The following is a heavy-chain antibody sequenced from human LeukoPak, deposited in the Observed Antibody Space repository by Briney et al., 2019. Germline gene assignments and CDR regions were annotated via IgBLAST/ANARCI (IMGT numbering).Heavy chain of an antibody. CDR1: GGTFSSYA. CDR2: IIPIFGTA. Sequence: ASVKVSRKASGGTFSSYAISWVRQAPGQGLEWMGGIIPIFGTANYAQKFQGRVTITADESTSTAYMELSSLRSEDTAVYYCASILDSSGYLDYWGQGTLVTVSS. D-gene: IGHD3-22*01. J-gene: IGHJ4*02. V-gene: IGHV1-69*01. CDR3: ASILDSSGYLDY.